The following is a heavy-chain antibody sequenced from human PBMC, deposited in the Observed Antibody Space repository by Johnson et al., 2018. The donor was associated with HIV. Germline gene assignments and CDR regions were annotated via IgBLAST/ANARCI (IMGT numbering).Heavy chain of an antibody. Sequence: VQLVESGGDLVQPGGSLRLSCAVSGFTVSSNYMSWVRRAPGKGLEWVSVIYSGGSTYYADSVKGSFTISRDNSKNTVYLQMNSLRADDTAVYYCARRYCSGGRCLNPKDAFDIWGQGTMVTVSS. V-gene: IGHV3-66*01. D-gene: IGHD2-15*01. CDR1: GFTVSSNY. CDR2: IYSGGST. J-gene: IGHJ3*02. CDR3: ARRYCSGGRCLNPKDAFDI.